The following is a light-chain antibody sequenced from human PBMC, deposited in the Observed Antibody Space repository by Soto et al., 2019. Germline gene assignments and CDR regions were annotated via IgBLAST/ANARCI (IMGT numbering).Light chain of an antibody. Sequence: EIVLTQSPATLSLSPGEGATLSCRASQSISTHLAWYQQRPGQAPRLLIYDASNRATGIPARFSGGGSGTDFTLTINSLEPEDFAVYYCQQRSDWPPWTFGQGTKVEIK. CDR2: DAS. J-gene: IGKJ1*01. CDR3: QQRSDWPPWT. CDR1: QSISTH. V-gene: IGKV3-11*01.